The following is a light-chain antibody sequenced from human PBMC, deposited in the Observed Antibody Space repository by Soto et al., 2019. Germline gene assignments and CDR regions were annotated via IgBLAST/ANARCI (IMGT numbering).Light chain of an antibody. CDR2: DAS. J-gene: IGKJ1*01. V-gene: IGKV1-5*01. Sequence: QMTQSPSTLSASVGDRVTITCRASQSISSWLAWYQQKPGKAPKLLIYDASSLESGVPSRFSGSGSGTEFTLTISSLQPDDFATYYCQQYNSYQWTFGQGTRWISN. CDR3: QQYNSYQWT. CDR1: QSISSW.